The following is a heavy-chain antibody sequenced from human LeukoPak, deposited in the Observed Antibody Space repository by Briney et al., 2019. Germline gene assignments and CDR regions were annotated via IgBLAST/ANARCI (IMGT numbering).Heavy chain of an antibody. J-gene: IGHJ4*02. CDR1: GFTFASYS. V-gene: IGHV3-21*01. D-gene: IGHD1-1*01. Sequence: PGGSLRLSCAASGFTFASYSMNWVRQAPGKGLEWVSSISGDSTYIYNAGSVKGRFTISRDNAQASLYLQMISLRADDTAVYYCARVSGRLERQSDLDYWGRGTLVIVPS. CDR2: ISGDSTYI. CDR3: ARVSGRLERQSDLDY.